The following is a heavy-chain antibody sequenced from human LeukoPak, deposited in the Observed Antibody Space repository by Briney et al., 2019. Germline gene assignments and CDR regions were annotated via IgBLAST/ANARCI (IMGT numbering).Heavy chain of an antibody. CDR1: GFTFSDYW. Sequence: GGSLRLSCVVSGFTFSDYWMSWVRQAPGKGLEWVANIKEDGSGIYYVDSVEGRFTISRDNAKKSLYLQMNSLRAEDTAVYYCARDDTRGYYYRFFDYWGQGTLVTVSS. J-gene: IGHJ4*02. V-gene: IGHV3-7*01. D-gene: IGHD3-22*01. CDR2: IKEDGSGI. CDR3: ARDDTRGYYYRFFDY.